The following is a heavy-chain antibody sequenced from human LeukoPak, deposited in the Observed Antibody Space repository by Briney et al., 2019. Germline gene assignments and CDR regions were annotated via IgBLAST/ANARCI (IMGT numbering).Heavy chain of an antibody. CDR2: IYYSGST. CDR1: GGSISSGGYY. CDR3: ARWWLGGLEGNYFDY. Sequence: SETLSLTCTVSGGSISSGGYYWSWIRQHPGKGLEWIGYIYYSGSTYYNPSLKSRVTISVDTSKNQFSLKLSSVTAADTAVYYCARWWLGGLEGNYFDYWGQGTLVIVSS. V-gene: IGHV4-31*03. D-gene: IGHD2-15*01. J-gene: IGHJ4*02.